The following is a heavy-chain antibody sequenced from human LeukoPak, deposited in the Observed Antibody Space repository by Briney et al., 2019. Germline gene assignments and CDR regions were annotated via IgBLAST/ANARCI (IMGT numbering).Heavy chain of an antibody. V-gene: IGHV4-39*01. Sequence: SETLSLTCTVSGGSTSSSSYYWGWIRQPPGKGLEWIGSIYYSGSTYYNPSLKSRVTISVDTSKNQFSLKLSSVTAADTAVYYCARHDGSYPGSYFDYWGQGTLVTVSS. CDR2: IYYSGST. D-gene: IGHD1-26*01. CDR1: GGSTSSSSYY. J-gene: IGHJ4*02. CDR3: ARHDGSYPGSYFDY.